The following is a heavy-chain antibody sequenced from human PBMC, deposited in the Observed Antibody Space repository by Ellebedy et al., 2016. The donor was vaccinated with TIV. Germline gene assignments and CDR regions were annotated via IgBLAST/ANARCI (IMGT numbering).Heavy chain of an antibody. CDR2: ISGSVGST. D-gene: IGHD5-12*01. V-gene: IGHV3-23*01. Sequence: PGGSLRLSCAGPGFTFSSYPMSWVRQAPGKGLEWVSAISGSVGSTDYAASVKGRFIISRDNSKNTVFLQMNSLRGEDTAMYYCAKRPGYSSGWYFDLWGQGALVTVSS. J-gene: IGHJ4*02. CDR1: GFTFSSYP. CDR3: AKRPGYSSGWYFDL.